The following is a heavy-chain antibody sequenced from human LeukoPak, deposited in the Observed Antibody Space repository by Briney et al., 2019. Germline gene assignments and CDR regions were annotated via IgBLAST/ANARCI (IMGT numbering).Heavy chain of an antibody. J-gene: IGHJ4*02. CDR1: GFTFSTYS. D-gene: IGHD2-2*02. CDR3: ARGGLPAAITDY. CDR2: ISSSSTYI. V-gene: IGHV3-21*01. Sequence: PGGSLRLSCAASGFTFSTYSMNWVPQAPGKGLEWVSSISSSSTYIYYADSVKGRSTISRDNAKNSLYLQMNSLRAEDTAVYYCARGGLPAAITDYWGQGTLVTVSS.